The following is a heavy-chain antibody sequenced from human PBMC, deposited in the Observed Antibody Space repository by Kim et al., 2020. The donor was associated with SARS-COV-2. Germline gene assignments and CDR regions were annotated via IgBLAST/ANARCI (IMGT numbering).Heavy chain of an antibody. D-gene: IGHD3-10*01. CDR1: GDSIDNFNFY. J-gene: IGHJ5*01. CDR2: IFYTGQP. V-gene: IGHV4-39*02. CDR3: ARRRGSSSSGGDWLDS. Sequence: SETLSLTCAVSGDSIDNFNFYWDWVRQSPGKALEWIGSIFYTGQPYYSPSLKSRVTLLLDTSERHFSLTLASVTSTDSGVYFCARRRGSSSSGGDWLDS.